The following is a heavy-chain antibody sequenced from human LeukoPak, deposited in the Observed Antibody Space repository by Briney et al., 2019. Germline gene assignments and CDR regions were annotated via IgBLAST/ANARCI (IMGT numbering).Heavy chain of an antibody. CDR3: ARVGPSAAAYYFDY. D-gene: IGHD6-13*01. J-gene: IGHJ4*02. Sequence: GASVKVPCKASGYTFTSYDINWVRQATGQGLEWMGWMNPNSGNTGYAQKFQGRVTITRNTSISTAYMELSSLRSEDTAVYYCARVGPSAAAYYFDYWGQGTLVTVSS. V-gene: IGHV1-8*03. CDR2: MNPNSGNT. CDR1: GYTFTSYD.